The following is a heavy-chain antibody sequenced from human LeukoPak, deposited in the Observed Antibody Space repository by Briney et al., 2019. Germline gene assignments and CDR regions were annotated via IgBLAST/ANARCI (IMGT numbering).Heavy chain of an antibody. CDR2: IDQYGREK. CDR1: AFTFSNSW. CDR3: ARERQGSSYYDGKESFDY. J-gene: IGHJ4*02. V-gene: IGHV3-7*01. D-gene: IGHD1-26*01. Sequence: GGSLKLSCVASAFTFSNSWMSWARQAPGKGLEGVANIDQYGREKNYVESVKGRFTISRDNGKYSLYLEMNSLRAEDTAVYYCARERQGSSYYDGKESFDYWGQGTLVTVSS.